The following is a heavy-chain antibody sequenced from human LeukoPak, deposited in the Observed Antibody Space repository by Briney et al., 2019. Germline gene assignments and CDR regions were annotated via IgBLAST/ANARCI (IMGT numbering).Heavy chain of an antibody. CDR3: ARVYSAIQAFDI. CDR2: IYTSGST. Sequence: SETLSLTCTVSGGSISSGSYYWSWIRQPAGTGLEWIGRIYTSGSTNYNPSLKSRVTISVDTSKNQFSLKLSSVTAADTAVYYCARVYSAIQAFDIWGQGTMVTVSS. CDR1: GGSISSGSYY. D-gene: IGHD5-18*01. V-gene: IGHV4-61*02. J-gene: IGHJ3*02.